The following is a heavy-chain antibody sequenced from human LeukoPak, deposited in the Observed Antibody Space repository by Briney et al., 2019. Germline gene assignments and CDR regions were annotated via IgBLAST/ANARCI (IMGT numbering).Heavy chain of an antibody. CDR1: GYTFSSHG. V-gene: IGHV1-18*01. D-gene: IGHD5-18*01. CDR3: ARELRGYSYGSDY. Sequence: ASVKVSCKASGYTFSSHGNIWVRQAPGQGLEWMGWISAYNGDTNYAQKFQGRVTMTRDTSISTAYMELSRLRSDDTAVYYCARELRGYSYGSDYWGQGTLVTVSS. CDR2: ISAYNGDT. J-gene: IGHJ4*02.